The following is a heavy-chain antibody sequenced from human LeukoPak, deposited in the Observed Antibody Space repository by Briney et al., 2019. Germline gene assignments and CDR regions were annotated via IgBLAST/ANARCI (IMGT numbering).Heavy chain of an antibody. V-gene: IGHV1-8*03. Sequence: GASVKVSCKASGYTLTSYDINWVRQATGQGLEWMGWMNPNSGNTGYAQKFQGRVTITRNTSISTAYMELSSLRSEDTAVYYCARRRLSSKYFDYWGQGTLVTVSS. CDR2: MNPNSGNT. CDR3: ARRRLSSKYFDY. CDR1: GYTLTSYD. J-gene: IGHJ4*02. D-gene: IGHD2/OR15-2a*01.